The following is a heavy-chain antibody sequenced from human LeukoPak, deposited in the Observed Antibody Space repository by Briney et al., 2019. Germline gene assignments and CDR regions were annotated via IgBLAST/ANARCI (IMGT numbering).Heavy chain of an antibody. V-gene: IGHV3-23*01. Sequence: GGSLRLSCAASGFTFSSYAMSWVRQAPGEGLEWVSAISGSDGSTYYADSVEGRFTISRDNSKNTLYLQMNSLRAEDTAVYYCAKDTEYCSGGSCYLPDAFDIWGQGTMVTVSS. CDR2: ISGSDGST. D-gene: IGHD2-15*01. CDR1: GFTFSSYA. J-gene: IGHJ3*02. CDR3: AKDTEYCSGGSCYLPDAFDI.